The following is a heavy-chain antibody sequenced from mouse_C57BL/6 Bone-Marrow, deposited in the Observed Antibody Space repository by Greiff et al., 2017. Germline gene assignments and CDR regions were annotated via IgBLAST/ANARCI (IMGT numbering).Heavy chain of an antibody. CDR3: ARWWGLAY. CDR2: ISSGSSTI. V-gene: IGHV5-17*01. CDR1: GFTFSDYG. Sequence: EVQLVESGGGLVKPGGSLKLSCAASGFTFSDYGMHWVRQAPEKGLEWVAYISSGSSTIYYADTVKGRFTISRDNAKNTLCLQLTSLRSEDTAMYYCARWWGLAYWGQGTLVTVSA. D-gene: IGHD1-1*02. J-gene: IGHJ3*01.